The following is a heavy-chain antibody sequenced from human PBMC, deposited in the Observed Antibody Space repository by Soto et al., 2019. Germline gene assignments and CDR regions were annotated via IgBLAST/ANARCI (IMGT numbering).Heavy chain of an antibody. J-gene: IGHJ4*02. CDR2: IDTSGTKI. CDR3: ASHYDMWSGYLSPVDY. D-gene: IGHD3-3*01. V-gene: IGHV3-11*01. Sequence: QVQLVESGGDLVKPGGSLRLSCAASGYTFSDYYMSWIRQAPGKGLEWISYIDTSGTKIYYADSLKSRFTIIRDNAKNSLYLDMDSLRDEDTAVYYCASHYDMWSGYLSPVDYWGQGTLVTVSS. CDR1: GYTFSDYY.